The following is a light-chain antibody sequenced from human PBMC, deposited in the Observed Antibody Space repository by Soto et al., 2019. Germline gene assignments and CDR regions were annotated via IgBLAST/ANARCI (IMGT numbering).Light chain of an antibody. CDR1: TSDVGRYKL. CDR3: RSYACSSTLV. V-gene: IGLV2-23*01. Sequence: QSVLTQPAPVSGYRGQSITISCYGTTSDVGRYKLVSRIQHRPGKAPKLLIYEGSKRTPGVSNRFSGSKSANTPSLTISGLQAEDEADYYGRSYACSSTLVCGGETKGTVL. CDR2: EGS. J-gene: IGLJ3*02.